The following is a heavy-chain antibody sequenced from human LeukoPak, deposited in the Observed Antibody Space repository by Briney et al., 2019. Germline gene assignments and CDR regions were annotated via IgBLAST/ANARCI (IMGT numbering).Heavy chain of an antibody. V-gene: IGHV1-2*02. Sequence: GASVKVSGKSSGFTFTDEYIHWVRQAPGQGLEWMGWINPNRGGTNYAQRFQGRVTMTRDTSIGTAYMELSSLRSDDTAVYYCARGGGSSSWSAYFDYWGQGTLVTVSS. CDR2: INPNRGGT. D-gene: IGHD6-13*01. CDR1: GFTFTDEY. CDR3: ARGGGSSSWSAYFDY. J-gene: IGHJ4*02.